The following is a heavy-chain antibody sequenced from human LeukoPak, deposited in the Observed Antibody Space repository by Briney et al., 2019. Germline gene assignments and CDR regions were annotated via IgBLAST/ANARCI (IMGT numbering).Heavy chain of an antibody. CDR3: ARRYCSSTSCYLWPFDY. V-gene: IGHV3-21*01. Sequence: GGSLRLSCAASGFTFSSYSMNWVRQAPGKGLEWVSSISSSSSYIYYADSVKGRFTISRDNAKNSLYLQMNSLGAEDTAVYYCARRYCSSTSCYLWPFDYWGQGTLVTVSS. D-gene: IGHD2-2*01. CDR2: ISSSSSYI. J-gene: IGHJ4*02. CDR1: GFTFSSYS.